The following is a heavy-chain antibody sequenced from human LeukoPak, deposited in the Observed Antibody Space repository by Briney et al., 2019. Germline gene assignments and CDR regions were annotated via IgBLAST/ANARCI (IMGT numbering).Heavy chain of an antibody. CDR2: ISYDGSNK. V-gene: IGHV3-30*18. CDR1: GFTFSSYG. D-gene: IGHD5-24*01. Sequence: PGRSLRLSCAASGFTFSSYGMHWVRQAPGKGLEWVAVISYDGSNKYYADSVRGRFTISRDNSKNTLYLQMNSLRAEDTAVYYCAKGPDGYKPLAWGQGTLVTVSS. CDR3: AKGPDGYKPLA. J-gene: IGHJ5*02.